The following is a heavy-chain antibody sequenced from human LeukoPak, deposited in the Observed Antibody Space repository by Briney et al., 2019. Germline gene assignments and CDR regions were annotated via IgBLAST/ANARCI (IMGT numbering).Heavy chain of an antibody. CDR1: GGSISSGSYY. D-gene: IGHD2-8*02. CDR2: IYYSGST. Sequence: SETLSLTCTVSGGSISSGSYYWSWIRQPPGKGLEWIGYIYYSGSTNYNPSLKSRVTISVDTSKNQFSLKLSSVTAADTAVYYCARAYWADDAFDIWGQGAMVTVSS. V-gene: IGHV4-61*01. J-gene: IGHJ3*02. CDR3: ARAYWADDAFDI.